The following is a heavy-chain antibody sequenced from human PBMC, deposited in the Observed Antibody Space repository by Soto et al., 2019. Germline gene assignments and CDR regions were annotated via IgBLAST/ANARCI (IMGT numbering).Heavy chain of an antibody. V-gene: IGHV1-3*01. D-gene: IGHD1-26*01. CDR2: INAGNGNT. J-gene: IGHJ4*02. CDR1: GYTFTSYA. CDR3: ARVYSGSLFTPVGY. Sequence: QVQLVQSGAEVKKPGASVKVSCKASGYTFTSYAMHWVRQAPGQRLEWMGWINAGNGNTKYSQKFQGRVTITRDTSASTAYMELSSLRSEDTAVYYCARVYSGSLFTPVGYWGQGTLVTVSS.